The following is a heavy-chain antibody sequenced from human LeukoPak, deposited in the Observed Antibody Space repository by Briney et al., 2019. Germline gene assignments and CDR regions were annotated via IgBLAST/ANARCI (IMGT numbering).Heavy chain of an antibody. Sequence: NAAETLSLTCTVSGVSVSGGNYYWSWIRQPPGKGLEWIVYIFNSGSTNYNPSLKSRVTISGDTSKNQFSLKLSSVTAADTAVYYCASSYYDSRSYYRHFGYWGQGTPVTVSS. V-gene: IGHV4-61*01. D-gene: IGHD3-22*01. CDR3: ASSYYDSRSYYRHFGY. CDR1: GVSVSGGNYY. CDR2: IFNSGST. J-gene: IGHJ4*02.